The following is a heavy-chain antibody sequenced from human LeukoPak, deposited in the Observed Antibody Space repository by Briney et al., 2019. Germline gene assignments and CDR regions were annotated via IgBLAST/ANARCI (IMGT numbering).Heavy chain of an antibody. J-gene: IGHJ4*02. CDR1: GCSISNANW. V-gene: IGHV4-4*02. CDR2: ISLTGLT. CDR3: SRENGAFSPFGY. D-gene: IGHD2-8*01. Sequence: PSETLSLTCGVSGCSISNANWWSWVRQPPGQGLEWIGEISLTGLTHYNPSLESRVTVALDKSKNQLSLTLTSVTAADTAVYYCSRENGAFSPFGYWGQGTLVTVLS.